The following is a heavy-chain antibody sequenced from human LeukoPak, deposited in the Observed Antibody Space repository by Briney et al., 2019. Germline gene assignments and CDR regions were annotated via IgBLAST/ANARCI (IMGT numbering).Heavy chain of an antibody. CDR3: ATGPRYYYGSGTPRAGWFDP. CDR2: FDPEDGET. V-gene: IGHV1-24*01. J-gene: IGHJ5*02. Sequence: ASVKVSCKVSGYTLTELSMHWVRQAPGEGLEWMGGFDPEDGETIYAQKFQGRVTMTEDTSTDTAYMELSSLRPEDTAVYYCATGPRYYYGSGTPRAGWFDPWGQGTLVTVSS. D-gene: IGHD3-10*01. CDR1: GYTLTELS.